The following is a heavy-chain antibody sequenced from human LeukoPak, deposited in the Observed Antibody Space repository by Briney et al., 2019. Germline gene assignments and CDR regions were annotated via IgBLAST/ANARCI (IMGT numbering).Heavy chain of an antibody. J-gene: IGHJ4*02. Sequence: GGSLRLSSAGSGFTFSSYSMNCVRQAPGKGLEWVSYISSSSGTIYYADSVRGRFTISRDNSKNTLYLQMNSLRAEDTAVYYCARWIAAAGTLDYWGQGTLVTVSS. CDR2: ISSSSGTI. V-gene: IGHV3-48*01. CDR1: GFTFSSYS. CDR3: ARWIAAAGTLDY. D-gene: IGHD6-13*01.